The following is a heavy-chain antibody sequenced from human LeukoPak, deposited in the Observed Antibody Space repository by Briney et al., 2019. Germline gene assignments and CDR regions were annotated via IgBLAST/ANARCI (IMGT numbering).Heavy chain of an antibody. CDR3: GREYCSGGSCYSDS. CDR1: GGSISSSSHY. CDR2: VYYSGST. D-gene: IGHD2-15*01. V-gene: IGHV4-39*02. Sequence: SETLSLTCTVSGGSISSSSHYWGWIRQPPGKGLEWIGNVYYSGSTYYNPSLQSRLTISVDTSRNQFSLKLSSVTAADTAVYYCGREYCSGGSCYSDSWGQGTLVTVSS. J-gene: IGHJ4*02.